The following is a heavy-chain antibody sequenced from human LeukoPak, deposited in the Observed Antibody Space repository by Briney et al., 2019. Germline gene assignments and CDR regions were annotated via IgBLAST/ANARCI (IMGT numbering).Heavy chain of an antibody. CDR1: GGSISSYY. CDR2: IYTSGST. J-gene: IGHJ4*02. V-gene: IGHV4-4*07. CDR3: ARRYSNYFFDY. Sequence: SETLSLTCTVSGGSISSYYWSWIRQPAGKGLEWIGRIYTSGSTNYNPSLKSRVTMSVDTSKNQFSLMVSSVTAADTAVYYCARRYSNYFFDYWGQGTLVTVSS. D-gene: IGHD4-11*01.